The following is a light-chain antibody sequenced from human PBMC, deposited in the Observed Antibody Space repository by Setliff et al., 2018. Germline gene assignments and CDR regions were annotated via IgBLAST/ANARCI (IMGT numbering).Light chain of an antibody. CDR3: SSYASSSIPYV. CDR2: EVS. J-gene: IGLJ1*01. Sequence: QSALTQPASVSGSPGQSITISCTGTSSDIGGYNYVSWYQQHSGKAPKLMIYEVSNRPSGVSNRFSGSKSGNTASLTISGLQAEDEADYYCSSYASSSIPYVFGRGTKV. V-gene: IGLV2-14*01. CDR1: SSDIGGYNY.